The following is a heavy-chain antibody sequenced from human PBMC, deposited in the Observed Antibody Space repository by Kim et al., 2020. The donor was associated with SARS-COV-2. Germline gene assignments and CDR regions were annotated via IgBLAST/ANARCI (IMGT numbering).Heavy chain of an antibody. Sequence: SETLSLTCTVSGGSISSHFWSWIRQPPGKGLEWIVYISYSGSSSYNPSLKSRVTISVDTSKNQFSLKLSSVTAADTAVYFCAREAIWSHFDSWGQGTLVTVSS. D-gene: IGHD3-10*01. V-gene: IGHV4-59*11. CDR3: AREAIWSHFDS. CDR1: GGSISSHF. CDR2: ISYSGSS. J-gene: IGHJ4*02.